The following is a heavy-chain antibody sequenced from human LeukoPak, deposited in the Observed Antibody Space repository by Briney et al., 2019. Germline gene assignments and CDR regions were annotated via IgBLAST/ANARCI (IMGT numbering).Heavy chain of an antibody. V-gene: IGHV4-39*01. J-gene: IGHJ4*02. CDR3: ARLRPDYYDSSGPGDY. CDR2: IYYSGST. CDR1: GGSISSSSYY. D-gene: IGHD3-22*01. Sequence: PSETLSLTCTVSGGSISSSSYYWGWIRQPPGKGLEWIGSIYYSGSTYYNPSLKSRVTISVDTSKNQFSLKLSSVTAADTAVYYCARLRPDYYDSSGPGDYWGQGTLVTVSS.